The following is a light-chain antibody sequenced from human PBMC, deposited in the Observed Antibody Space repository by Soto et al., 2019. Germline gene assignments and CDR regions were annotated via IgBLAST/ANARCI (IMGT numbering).Light chain of an antibody. CDR2: WAS. CDR3: QQYYSTPYT. CDR1: QSVLYSSNNKNY. Sequence: DIVMTQSPDSLAVSLGETATINCKSSQSVLYSSNNKNYLAWYQQKPGQPPELLIYWASTRDSGVPDRFSGSGSGTDFTLTISSLQAEDVAVYYCQQYYSTPYTFGQGTKLEIK. J-gene: IGKJ2*01. V-gene: IGKV4-1*01.